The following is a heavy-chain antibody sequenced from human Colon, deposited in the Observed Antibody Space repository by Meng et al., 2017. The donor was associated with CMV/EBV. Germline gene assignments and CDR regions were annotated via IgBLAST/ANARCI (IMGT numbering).Heavy chain of an antibody. V-gene: IGHV3-74*01. J-gene: IGHJ4*02. D-gene: IGHD5-12*01. CDR2: INGGGSST. CDR3: VREGAYGDFDY. CDR1: GFTCHNYW. Sequence: LSCVASGFTCHNYWMHCVRQGPGKGLVWVSRINGGGSSTNYADSVKGRFPISRDNAKNTLYLQMNSLRVEDTAVYYCVREGAYGDFDYWGQGTLVTVSS.